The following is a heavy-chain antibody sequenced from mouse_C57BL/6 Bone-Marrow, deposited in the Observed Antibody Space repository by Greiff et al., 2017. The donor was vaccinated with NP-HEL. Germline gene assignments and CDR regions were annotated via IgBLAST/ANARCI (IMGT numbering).Heavy chain of an antibody. J-gene: IGHJ3*01. D-gene: IGHD2-4*01. V-gene: IGHV1-54*01. CDR1: GYAFTNYL. CDR2: INPGSGGT. CDR3: ASQEDDYAWFAY. Sequence: QVQLQQSGAELVRPGTSVKVSCKASGYAFTNYLIEWVKQRPGQGLEWIGVINPGSGGTNYNEKFKGKATLTADKSSSTAYMQLSSLTSEDSAVYFCASQEDDYAWFAYWGQGTLVTVSA.